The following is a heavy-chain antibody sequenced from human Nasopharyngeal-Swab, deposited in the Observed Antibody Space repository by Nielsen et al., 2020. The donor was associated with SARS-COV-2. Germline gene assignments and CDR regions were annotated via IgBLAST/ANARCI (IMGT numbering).Heavy chain of an antibody. D-gene: IGHD3-22*01. V-gene: IGHV3-30-3*01. CDR2: ISYDGSNK. Sequence: GESLKISCAASGFTFNRYTMHWVRQAPGKGLKWVAVISYDGSNKYYADSVKGRFTISRDISKNTLYLQMNSLRAEDTAVFYCASTPLDSSGYYYAFHYWGRGTLVTVSS. CDR3: ASTPLDSSGYYYAFHY. J-gene: IGHJ4*02. CDR1: GFTFNRYT.